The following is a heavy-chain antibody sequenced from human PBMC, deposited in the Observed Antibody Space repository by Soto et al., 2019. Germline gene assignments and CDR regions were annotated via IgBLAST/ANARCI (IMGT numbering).Heavy chain of an antibody. J-gene: IGHJ4*02. CDR2: ISGSGDST. V-gene: IGHV3-23*01. CDR3: AKVCCDYGYFDY. D-gene: IGHD4-17*01. Sequence: GGSLRLSCEASGITFSIYAMSWVRQAPGKGLEWVSAISGSGDSTYYADSVRGRFTISRDNSKNTLDLQMNSLRAEDTAVYYCAKVCCDYGYFDYWGQGALVTVSS. CDR1: GITFSIYA.